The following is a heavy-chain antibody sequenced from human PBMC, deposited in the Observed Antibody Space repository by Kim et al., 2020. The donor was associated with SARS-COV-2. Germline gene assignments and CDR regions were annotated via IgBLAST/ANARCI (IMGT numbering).Heavy chain of an antibody. V-gene: IGHV4-39*02. Sequence: SETLSLTCTVSGDSISSSTHYWGWIRQPPGEGLEWIGNVYYNGRTYYNPSLKGRVTISGDASKNQLSLRLSSVTAADTAVYFCARVGLCSGGTCYQPPFNYWGQGTLVTVSS. CDR3: ARVGLCSGGTCYQPPFNY. CDR2: VYYNGRT. CDR1: GDSISSSTHY. D-gene: IGHD2-15*01. J-gene: IGHJ4*02.